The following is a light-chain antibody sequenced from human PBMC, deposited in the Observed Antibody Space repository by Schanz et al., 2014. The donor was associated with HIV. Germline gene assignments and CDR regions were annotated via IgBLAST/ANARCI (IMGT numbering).Light chain of an antibody. CDR1: QSFSTN. Sequence: ENVMTQSPATLSVSPGERATLTCRASQSFSTNLAWYQQNPGQAPRLLMYAAFTRATGVPARFSGSGSGTEFTFNNSSLQSEDFAVDYCQQYNNWPWTFGQGTRV. V-gene: IGKV3-15*01. CDR3: QQYNNWPWT. CDR2: AAF. J-gene: IGKJ1*01.